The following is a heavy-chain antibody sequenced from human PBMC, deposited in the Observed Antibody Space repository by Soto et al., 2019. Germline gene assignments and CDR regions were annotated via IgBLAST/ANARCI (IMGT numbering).Heavy chain of an antibody. CDR1: GFTFSDFE. D-gene: IGHD1-7*01. CDR3: ARRTGTAPRFDY. Sequence: QVQRVESGGGVVQPGRSLRLSCSASGFTFSDFEMYWVRQAPGKGLDWVSFISYDGSSQYYAGSVKGRFTVSRDNSKNTLFLLMNSLRPEDTAVYFCARRTGTAPRFDYWGQGTLVTVSS. CDR2: ISYDGSSQ. V-gene: IGHV3-30-3*01. J-gene: IGHJ4*02.